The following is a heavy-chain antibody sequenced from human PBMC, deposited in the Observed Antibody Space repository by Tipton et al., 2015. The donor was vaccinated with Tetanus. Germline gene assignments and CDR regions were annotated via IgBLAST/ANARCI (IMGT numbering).Heavy chain of an antibody. CDR2: IDPNSGGT. CDR3: ARGRASLDF. J-gene: IGHJ4*02. CDR1: GYTFTGYY. V-gene: IGHV1-2*02. Sequence: QLVQSGAEVKKPGASVKVSCKASGYTFTGYYMYWVRQAPGQGLEWMGWIDPNSGGTVYAQKFQGRVTMTRDTSISTAYMELSSLRSDDTAVYYCARGRASLDFWGQGTLVTVSS.